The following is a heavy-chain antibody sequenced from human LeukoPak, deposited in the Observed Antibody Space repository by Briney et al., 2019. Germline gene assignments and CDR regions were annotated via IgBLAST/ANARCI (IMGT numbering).Heavy chain of an antibody. Sequence: SETLSLTCTVSGGSISSSSYYWGWIRQPPGKGLEWIGSIYYSGSTYYNPSLKSRVTISVDTSKNQFSLKLSSVTAADTAVYYCARGRSQHDSSSWYVIDYWGQGTLVTVSS. J-gene: IGHJ4*02. CDR1: GGSISSSSYY. CDR3: ARGRSQHDSSSWYVIDY. V-gene: IGHV4-39*07. CDR2: IYYSGST. D-gene: IGHD6-13*01.